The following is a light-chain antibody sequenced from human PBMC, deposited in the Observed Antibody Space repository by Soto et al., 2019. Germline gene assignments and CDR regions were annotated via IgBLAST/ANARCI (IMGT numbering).Light chain of an antibody. CDR1: SSVIGAYNY. J-gene: IGLJ1*01. CDR3: SSYTSISSYV. CDR2: EVS. Sequence: QSALTQPASVSGSPGQSITISCTGTSSVIGAYNYVSWYLQHPGKAPKLMVFEVSNRPSGVSNRFSGSKSGNTASLTISGLQPEDEADYYCSSYTSISSYVFGTGTKVTVL. V-gene: IGLV2-14*01.